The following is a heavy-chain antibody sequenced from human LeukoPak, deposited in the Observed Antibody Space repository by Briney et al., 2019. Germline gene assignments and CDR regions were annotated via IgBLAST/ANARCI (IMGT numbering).Heavy chain of an antibody. Sequence: TGGSLRLSCAASGFTFSSYWMSWVRQAPGKGLEWVANIKQDGSEKYYVDSVKGRFTISRDNAKNSLYLQMNSLRAEDTAVYYCARVLGGSSWPYYYYYGMDVWGQGTTVTVSS. D-gene: IGHD6-13*01. V-gene: IGHV3-7*01. CDR3: ARVLGGSSWPYYYYYGMDV. CDR2: IKQDGSEK. CDR1: GFTFSSYW. J-gene: IGHJ6*02.